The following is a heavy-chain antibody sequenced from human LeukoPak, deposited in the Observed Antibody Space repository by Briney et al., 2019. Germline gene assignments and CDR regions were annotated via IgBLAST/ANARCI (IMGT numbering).Heavy chain of an antibody. D-gene: IGHD5-18*01. CDR2: IYYSGST. J-gene: IGHJ6*04. V-gene: IGHV4-30-4*01. CDR3: ATGPIDTAMADYYYYGMDV. Sequence: PSETLSLTCTVSGGSISSGDYYWSWLRQPPGKGLEWIGYIYYSGSTYYNPSLKSRVTISVDTSKNQFSLKLSSVTAADTAVYYCATGPIDTAMADYYYYGMDVWGKGTTVTVSS. CDR1: GGSISSGDYY.